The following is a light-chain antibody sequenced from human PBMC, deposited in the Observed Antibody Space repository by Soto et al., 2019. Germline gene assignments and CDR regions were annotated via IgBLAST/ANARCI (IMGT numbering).Light chain of an antibody. Sequence: QSVLTQPRSVSGSPGQSVTISCTGTSSDVGVYNYVSWYQQHPGKAPKLLIYDVNKRPSGVPDRLSGSKSGNTASLTISGLQAEDEADYYCGSYAGRYISVFGNGTKLTV. CDR3: GSYAGRYISV. J-gene: IGLJ1*01. V-gene: IGLV2-11*01. CDR1: SSDVGVYNY. CDR2: DVN.